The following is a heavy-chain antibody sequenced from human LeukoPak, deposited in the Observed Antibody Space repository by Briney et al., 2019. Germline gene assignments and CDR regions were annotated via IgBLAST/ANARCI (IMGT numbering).Heavy chain of an antibody. Sequence: GASVKVSCKASGYTFTSYYMHWVRQAPGQGLEWMGIINPSGGSTSYAQKFQGRVTMTTDTSTSTAYMELRSLRSDDTAVYYCARDILLWDTAMVTSPSDYGMDVWGQGTTVTVSS. D-gene: IGHD5-18*01. V-gene: IGHV1-46*01. CDR2: INPSGGST. CDR1: GYTFTSYY. J-gene: IGHJ6*02. CDR3: ARDILLWDTAMVTSPSDYGMDV.